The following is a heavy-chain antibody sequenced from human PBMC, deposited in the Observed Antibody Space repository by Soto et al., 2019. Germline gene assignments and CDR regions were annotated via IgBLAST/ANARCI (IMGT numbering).Heavy chain of an antibody. CDR3: ARHVTGYCSGGPCPYYFHF. CDR1: GGSISSYY. J-gene: IGHJ4*02. Sequence: SETLSLTCTVSGGSISSYYWSWIRQPPGKGLEWIGYIYYIGGADYNPSLKSRVTISVDTSKNQFSLKLSSVTAADTAVYYCARHVTGYCSGGPCPYYFHFWGQGTLVTVSS. V-gene: IGHV4-59*08. CDR2: IYYIGGA. D-gene: IGHD2-15*01.